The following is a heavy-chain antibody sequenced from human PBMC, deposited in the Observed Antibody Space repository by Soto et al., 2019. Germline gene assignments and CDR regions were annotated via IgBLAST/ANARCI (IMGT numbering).Heavy chain of an antibody. J-gene: IGHJ6*02. CDR3: ARDQDIVVVVAAPNSRYYGMDV. D-gene: IGHD2-15*01. CDR1: GGTFSSYA. V-gene: IGHV1-69*01. Sequence: QVQLVQSGAEVKKPGSSVKVSCKASGGTFSSYAISWVRQAPGQGLEWMGGIIPIFGTANYAQKFQGRVTITADESTSTAYMELSSLRSEDTAVYYCARDQDIVVVVAAPNSRYYGMDVWGQGTTVTVSS. CDR2: IIPIFGTA.